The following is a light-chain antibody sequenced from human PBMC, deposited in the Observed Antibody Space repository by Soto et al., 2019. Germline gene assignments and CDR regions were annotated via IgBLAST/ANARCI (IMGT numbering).Light chain of an antibody. Sequence: QSALTQAASVSGSPGQSITISCTGTSSDVGGYNYVSWYQQHPGKAPKLMIYDVSNRPSGVSNRFSGSKSGNTASLTISGLPAEDEADYYCSSYTSSSTLVVFGGGTKVTVL. J-gene: IGLJ2*01. CDR3: SSYTSSSTLVV. CDR2: DVS. V-gene: IGLV2-14*01. CDR1: SSDVGGYNY.